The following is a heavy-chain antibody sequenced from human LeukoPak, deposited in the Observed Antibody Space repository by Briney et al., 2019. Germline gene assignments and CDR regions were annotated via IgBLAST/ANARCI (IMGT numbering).Heavy chain of an antibody. V-gene: IGHV1-18*01. CDR1: GYDFTSVG. J-gene: IGHJ4*02. CDR3: ARAGSGSGWYFDY. Sequence: ASVKVSCKASGYDFTSVGITWVPRAPGQGLEWMGWISPYNGNTRYAQKFQGRVAMTTDTSTTTAYMELRGLRFNDTAVYYCARAGSGSGWYFDYWGQGTLVTVSS. CDR2: ISPYNGNT. D-gene: IGHD6-19*01.